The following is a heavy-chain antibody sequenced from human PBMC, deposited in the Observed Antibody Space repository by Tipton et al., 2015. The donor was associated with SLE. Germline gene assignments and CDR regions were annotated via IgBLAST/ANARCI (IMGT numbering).Heavy chain of an antibody. J-gene: IGHJ5*02. CDR2: IYYSGST. V-gene: IGHV4-59*01. CDR1: GGPISSYY. D-gene: IGHD6-19*01. CDR3: ARGDKQWLVQGNWFDP. Sequence: LRLSCTVPGGPISSYYWSWIRQPPGKGLEWIGYIYYSGSTNYNPSLKSRVTISVDTSKNQFSLKLSSVTAADTAVYYCARGDKQWLVQGNWFDPWGQGTLVTVSS.